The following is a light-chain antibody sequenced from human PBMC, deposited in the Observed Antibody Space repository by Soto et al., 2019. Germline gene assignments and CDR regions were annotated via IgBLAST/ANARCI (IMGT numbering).Light chain of an antibody. CDR1: QSVSNRY. V-gene: IGKV3-20*01. CDR2: GIS. Sequence: ESVLTQSPGTLSLSPGERATLSCRASQSVSNRYFAWYQQKPGQAPRLLIYGISNRATGIPDRFSGSGSGTDFTLTISRLEPEDFVVYYCQQYSSWPFTFGPGTKVAIE. J-gene: IGKJ3*01. CDR3: QQYSSWPFT.